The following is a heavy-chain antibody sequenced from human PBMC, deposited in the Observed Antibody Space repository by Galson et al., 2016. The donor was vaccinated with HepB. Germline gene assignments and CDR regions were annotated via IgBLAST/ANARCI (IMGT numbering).Heavy chain of an antibody. V-gene: IGHV3-7*03. CDR3: ARYDHVDDRSDY. D-gene: IGHD3-16*01. CDR2: IKEDGSDK. Sequence: SLRLSCAASGFTFSNYYMTWARQAPGKGLEWVANIKEDGSDKYYVDSVKGRFTISRDNVENSLYLQMNSLRAEDTAVYYCARYDHVDDRSDYWGQGTLVTVSS. J-gene: IGHJ4*02. CDR1: GFTFSNYY.